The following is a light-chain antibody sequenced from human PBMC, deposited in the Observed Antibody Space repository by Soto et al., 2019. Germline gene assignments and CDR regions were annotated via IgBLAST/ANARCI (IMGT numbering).Light chain of an antibody. CDR2: GAS. V-gene: IGKV3-20*01. CDR3: QQYGRSPFT. J-gene: IGKJ3*01. Sequence: EIVLTQSSGTLSLSPGERATLSCRASQSVNLNYLAWYQQKPGQAPRLLIYGASSRATGIPDRFSGSGSGTEFTLTVSRLEPEDFAVYYCQQYGRSPFTFGPGTKVDIK. CDR1: QSVNLNY.